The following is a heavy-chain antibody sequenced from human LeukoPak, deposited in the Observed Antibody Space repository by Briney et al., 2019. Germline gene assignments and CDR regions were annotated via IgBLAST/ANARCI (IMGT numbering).Heavy chain of an antibody. CDR3: ARVRVPSAENDAFDI. V-gene: IGHV4-31*03. CDR1: GGSISSAGHY. CDR2: IFYRGRT. J-gene: IGHJ3*02. Sequence: SQTLSLTCTVSGGSISSAGHYWSWLRQQPGKGLQWNGYIFYRGRTFYNPSLKSRLNISVVTSTDQFSLKLSSVTAADTAVYYCARVRVPSAENDAFDIWGQGTMVTVSS. D-gene: IGHD2-15*01.